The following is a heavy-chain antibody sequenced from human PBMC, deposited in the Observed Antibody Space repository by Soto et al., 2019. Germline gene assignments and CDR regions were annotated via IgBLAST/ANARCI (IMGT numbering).Heavy chain of an antibody. J-gene: IGHJ4*02. V-gene: IGHV1-69*01. Sequence: QXXLVQSGAXVKKPGSSVKVXCKASGGTFSSHVFNWXXXAXGQGLXWMGGIMPIIGTANYAQKFQGRVTITADESTSTAYMELSSLRSEDTAVYYCARDLEFRDGNISHLDYWGQGTLVTVSS. D-gene: IGHD3-10*01. CDR2: IMPIIGTA. CDR3: ARDLEFRDGNISHLDY. CDR1: GGTFSSHV.